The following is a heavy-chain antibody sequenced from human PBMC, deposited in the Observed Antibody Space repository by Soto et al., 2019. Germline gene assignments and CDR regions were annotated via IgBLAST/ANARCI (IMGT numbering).Heavy chain of an antibody. CDR2: VYYRGGA. CDR1: GGSISTGTYN. V-gene: IGHV4-31*02. Sequence: LSLTCTVSGGSISTGTYNWTWIRQLPGKGLEWIGNVYYRGGAYYNPSLQSRVTISLDTSKTQFSMKLKSVNAADTAVYYCARGGTEHSSSHKYGFDVWGQGTTVTVSS. J-gene: IGHJ6*02. CDR3: ARGGTEHSSSHKYGFDV. D-gene: IGHD6-6*01.